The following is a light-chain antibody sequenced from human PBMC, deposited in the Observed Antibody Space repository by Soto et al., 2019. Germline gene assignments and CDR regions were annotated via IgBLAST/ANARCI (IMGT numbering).Light chain of an antibody. Sequence: EIVLTQSPGTLSLSPGERGTLSCRASQSVSSNLAWYQQKPGQAPRLLIYGASSRATGIPDRFSGSGSGTDFALTNSRLEPEDFAVYYCQQYCYSPRTFGQGTKVEIK. CDR3: QQYCYSPRT. J-gene: IGKJ1*01. CDR1: QSVSSN. V-gene: IGKV3-20*01. CDR2: GAS.